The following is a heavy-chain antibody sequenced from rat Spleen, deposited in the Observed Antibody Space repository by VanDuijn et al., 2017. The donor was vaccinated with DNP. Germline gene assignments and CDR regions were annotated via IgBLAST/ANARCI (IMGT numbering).Heavy chain of an antibody. D-gene: IGHD1-2*01. J-gene: IGHJ2*01. CDR1: GFTFSDYA. V-gene: IGHV5-17*01. Sequence: EVQLVESGGDLVQPGRSLKLSCAASGFTFSDYAMAWVRQAPKKGLEWVATIMYEETRAYYRDSVKGRFTISRDNAENTQYLQMDSLRSEDTATYYCARHGAISAPLDYWGQGVMVTVSS. CDR2: IMYEETRA. CDR3: ARHGAISAPLDY.